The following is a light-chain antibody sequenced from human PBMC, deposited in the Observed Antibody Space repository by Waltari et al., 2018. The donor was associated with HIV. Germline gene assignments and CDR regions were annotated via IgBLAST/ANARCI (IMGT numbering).Light chain of an antibody. J-gene: IGLJ2*01. Sequence: QSALTQPRSVSESPGQSVTISCTGTSSDVGAYNYVSWYQQHPGRAPKFIIYNVSGRPSGVPDRFSVSKSGNTASLTISGLQAEDEADYYCSSYAGTSNFVLFGGGTKLTVL. V-gene: IGLV2-11*01. CDR3: SSYAGTSNFVL. CDR1: SSDVGAYNY. CDR2: NVS.